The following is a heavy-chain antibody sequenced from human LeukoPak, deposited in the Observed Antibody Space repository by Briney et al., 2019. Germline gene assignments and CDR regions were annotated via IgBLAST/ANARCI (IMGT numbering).Heavy chain of an antibody. CDR1: GGTFSNYA. J-gene: IGHJ5*02. CDR2: IIPIFDTA. D-gene: IGHD4-23*01. Sequence: ASVKVSCKASGGTFSNYAISWVRQAPGQGLEWMGGIIPIFDTANYAQKFQGRVTITADESTSTAYMELSSLRSEDTAVYYCARSPPPPTTVITPGSFNNWFDPWAQGTLVTVSS. V-gene: IGHV1-69*01. CDR3: ARSPPPPTTVITPGSFNNWFDP.